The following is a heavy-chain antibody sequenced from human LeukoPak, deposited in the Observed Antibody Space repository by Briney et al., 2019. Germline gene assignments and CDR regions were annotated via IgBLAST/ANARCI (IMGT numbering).Heavy chain of an antibody. CDR1: GGSISSYY. CDR2: IYTSGST. CDR3: ARADVDTAMADAYDASDI. V-gene: IGHV4-4*07. D-gene: IGHD5-18*01. Sequence: SETLSLTCTVSGGSISSYYWSWIRQPAGKGLEWIGRIYTSGSTNYNPSLKSRVTMSVDTSKNQFSLKLSSVTAADTAVYYCARADVDTAMADAYDASDIWGQGTMVTVSS. J-gene: IGHJ3*02.